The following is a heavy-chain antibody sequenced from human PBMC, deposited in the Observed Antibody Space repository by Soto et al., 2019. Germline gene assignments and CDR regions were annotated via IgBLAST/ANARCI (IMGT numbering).Heavy chain of an antibody. CDR3: ARDGTLGVRGVTPNWFDP. CDR1: GFTFSSYS. J-gene: IGHJ5*02. Sequence: PAGSLRLSFAASGFTFSSYSMNWVRQAPGKGLEWVSSISSSSSYIYYADSVKGRFTISRDNAKNSLYLQMNSLRAEDTAVYYCARDGTLGVRGVTPNWFDPWRQGTLVTVSS. CDR2: ISSSSSYI. V-gene: IGHV3-21*01. D-gene: IGHD3-10*01.